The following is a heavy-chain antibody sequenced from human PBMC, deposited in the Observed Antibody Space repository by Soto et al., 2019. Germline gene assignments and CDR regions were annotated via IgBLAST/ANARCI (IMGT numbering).Heavy chain of an antibody. J-gene: IGHJ6*02. D-gene: IGHD2-15*01. CDR1: GYSFTSYW. V-gene: IGHV5-51*01. Sequence: GESLKISCKGSGYSFTSYWIGWVRQMPGKGLEWMGIFYPGDSDTRYSPSFQGQVTISADKSISTAYLQWSSLKASDTAMYYCARRWSNYYYHYRLAVWGQGTTVPVAS. CDR3: ARRWSNYYYHYRLAV. CDR2: FYPGDSDT.